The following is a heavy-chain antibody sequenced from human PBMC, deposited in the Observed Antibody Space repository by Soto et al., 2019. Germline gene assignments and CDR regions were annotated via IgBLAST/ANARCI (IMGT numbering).Heavy chain of an antibody. V-gene: IGHV1-3*01. D-gene: IGHD6-13*01. J-gene: IGHJ6*02. CDR2: INAGNGNT. CDR1: GYTFTSYA. CDR3: ATKMEGYSSLRRASYYYYYGMDV. Sequence: VASVKVSCKASGYTFTSYAMHWVRQAPGQRLEWMGWINAGNGNTKYSQKFQGRVTITRDTSASTAYMELSSLRSEDTAVYYCATKMEGYSSLRRASYYYYYGMDVWGQGTTVTVSS.